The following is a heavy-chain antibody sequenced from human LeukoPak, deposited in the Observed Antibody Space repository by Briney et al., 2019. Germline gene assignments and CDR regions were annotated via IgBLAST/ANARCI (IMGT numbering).Heavy chain of an antibody. D-gene: IGHD3-22*01. V-gene: IGHV1-46*01. CDR2: INPNGCST. J-gene: IGHJ4*02. CDR3: ARKQPVCSDSSGYSFDY. CDR1: GYTFTNYY. Sequence: GASVKVFCKASGYTFTNYYMHWVPHAPGQGFVWMGIINPNGCSTSYAQNFQGRDNMPRHTSTSTVYMELSSLRSEDTAVYYCARKQPVCSDSSGYSFDYWGQGTLVTVSS.